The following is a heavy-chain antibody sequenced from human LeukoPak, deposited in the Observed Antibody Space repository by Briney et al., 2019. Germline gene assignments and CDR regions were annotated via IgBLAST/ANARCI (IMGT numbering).Heavy chain of an antibody. CDR2: INPDSGAT. V-gene: IGHV1-2*02. Sequence: ASVKVSCKASGYTFTGYFLHWVRQAPGQGLEWMGWINPDSGATNYAQKFQGRVTMTRDTSINTTFLELSNLRSDDTALYYCARLTASYSSDGCSPDYWGQGTLVTVSS. J-gene: IGHJ4*02. CDR1: GYTFTGYF. D-gene: IGHD2-2*01. CDR3: ARLTASYSSDGCSPDY.